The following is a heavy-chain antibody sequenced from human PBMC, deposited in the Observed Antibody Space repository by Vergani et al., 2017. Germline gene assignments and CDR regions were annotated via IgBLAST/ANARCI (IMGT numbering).Heavy chain of an antibody. CDR3: ARSIGYGAGATCRAYYFDH. CDR1: GYIFKNYY. V-gene: IGHV1-46*02. CDR2: LNPTTGHT. J-gene: IGHJ5*02. Sequence: VQLVQSGAEVRKPGASVTVSCTASGYIFKNYYIHWLRQAPGQAFEWMGILNPTTGHTTSAQKFMGRVDMTRDTSTDTSTRTVQMTLSRLRSEDTAVYYCARSIGYGAGATCRAYYFDHWGQGTRVTVSS. D-gene: IGHD2-21*01.